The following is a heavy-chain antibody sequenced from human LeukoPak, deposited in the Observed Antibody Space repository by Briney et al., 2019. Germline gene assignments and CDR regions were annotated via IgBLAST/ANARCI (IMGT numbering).Heavy chain of an antibody. Sequence: GGSLRLSCAASGFTSSSYAMSWVRQAPGKGLEWVSAISGSGGSTYYAGSVKGRFTISRDDSKNTQYLQMNSLRAEDTAVYYCAKDRTYDSSGYADYWGQGTLVTVSS. J-gene: IGHJ4*02. CDR1: GFTSSSYA. CDR2: ISGSGGST. D-gene: IGHD3-22*01. CDR3: AKDRTYDSSGYADY. V-gene: IGHV3-23*01.